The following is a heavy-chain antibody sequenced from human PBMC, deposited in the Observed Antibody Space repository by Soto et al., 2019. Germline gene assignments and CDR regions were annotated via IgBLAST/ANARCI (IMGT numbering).Heavy chain of an antibody. V-gene: IGHV3-48*02. CDR3: ARAYCNGGSCYPWLY. CDR1: GFTFNSYS. J-gene: IGHJ4*02. Sequence: EVHLVESGGGSVQPGGSLRLSCAASGFTFNSYSMHWVRQAPGKGLEWVSYITGSSSAIYYADSVKGRFTISRDNAKNSLSLQMNSLRDEDTAVYYCARAYCNGGSCYPWLYLGQGTMVSVSS. CDR2: ITGSSSAI. D-gene: IGHD2-15*01.